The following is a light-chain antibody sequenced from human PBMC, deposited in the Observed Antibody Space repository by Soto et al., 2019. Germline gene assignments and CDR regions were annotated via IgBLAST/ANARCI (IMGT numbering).Light chain of an antibody. V-gene: IGKV3-20*01. CDR2: DLS. CDR3: QQYGSSPRT. Sequence: EIVLTQSPDTLSLSPVESATLSCRASQSFASTYLAWYQQKPGQAPRLLIYDLSRRTTGIPDRFSASGSGTDFTLTISRLEPEDFAVYYCQQYGSSPRTFGQGTKLEI. CDR1: QSFASTY. J-gene: IGKJ2*02.